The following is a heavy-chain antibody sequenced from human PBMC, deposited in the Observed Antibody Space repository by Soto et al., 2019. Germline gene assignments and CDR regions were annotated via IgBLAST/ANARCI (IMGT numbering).Heavy chain of an antibody. D-gene: IGHD3-10*01. Sequence: PSETLSLTCTVSGVSISNYYWSWIRQPPGKGLEYIGYIHYSGSTNYNPSLKSRVTISLDTSKNQFSLTLSSVAAADTAVYYCARHRFGLDCWGQGTLVTVSS. J-gene: IGHJ4*02. V-gene: IGHV4-59*08. CDR1: GVSISNYY. CDR3: ARHRFGLDC. CDR2: IHYSGST.